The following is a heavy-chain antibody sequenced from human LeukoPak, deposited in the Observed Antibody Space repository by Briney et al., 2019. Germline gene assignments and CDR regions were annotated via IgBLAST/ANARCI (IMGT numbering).Heavy chain of an antibody. Sequence: GGSLRLSCAASGFTFSSSDMHWVRQAPGKGLEWISCISYSGAAIYYADSVKGRFTISRDNGKNSLYLQMNSLRAEDTAVYYCARGGNLENWGGGTLVTVSS. CDR2: ISYSGAAI. J-gene: IGHJ4*02. CDR3: ARGGNLEN. D-gene: IGHD1-14*01. CDR1: GFTFSSSD. V-gene: IGHV3-48*03.